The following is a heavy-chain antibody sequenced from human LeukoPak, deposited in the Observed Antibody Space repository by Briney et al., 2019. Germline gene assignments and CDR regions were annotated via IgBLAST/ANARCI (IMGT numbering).Heavy chain of an antibody. CDR1: GGSISSGSYY. CDR2: IYTSGTT. Sequence: KPSETLSLTCTVSGGSISSGSYYWSWIRQPAGKGLEWIGRIYTSGTTNYNPSLRSRVTISVDTSKNQFSLKLSSVTAADTAVYYCARTLEYSASAVRYWGQGTLVTVSS. D-gene: IGHD2/OR15-2a*01. V-gene: IGHV4-61*02. CDR3: ARTLEYSASAVRY. J-gene: IGHJ4*02.